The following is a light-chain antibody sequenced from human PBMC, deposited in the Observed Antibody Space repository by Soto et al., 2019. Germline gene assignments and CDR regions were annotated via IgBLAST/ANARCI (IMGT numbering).Light chain of an antibody. J-gene: IGKJ3*01. CDR3: QLFGSSPGFT. Sequence: EIVLTQSPGTLSLSPGERATLSCRASQSINNRYLAWYQQIPGQAPRLLIYAASSRATGIPDRFSGSGSGTDFTLTISRLEPEDFAVYYCQLFGSSPGFTFGPGTKVDIK. V-gene: IGKV3-20*01. CDR1: QSINNRY. CDR2: AAS.